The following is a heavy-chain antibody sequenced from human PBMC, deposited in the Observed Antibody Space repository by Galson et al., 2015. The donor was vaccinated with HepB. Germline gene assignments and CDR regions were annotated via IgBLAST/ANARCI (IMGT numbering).Heavy chain of an antibody. J-gene: IGHJ4*02. CDR2: ISSSSTI. CDR1: GFTFSSDS. D-gene: IGHD6-13*01. CDR3: ARGGGSWYFFDC. V-gene: IGHV3-48*02. Sequence: SLRLSCAASGFTFSSDSMNWVRQAPGKGLEWVSYISSSSTIYYADSVKGRFTISRDNAKNSLYLQMNSLRDEDTAGYYCARGGGSWYFFDCWGQGTLVTVSS.